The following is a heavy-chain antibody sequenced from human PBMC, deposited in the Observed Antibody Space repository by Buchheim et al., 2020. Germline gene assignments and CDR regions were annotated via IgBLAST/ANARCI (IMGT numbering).Heavy chain of an antibody. D-gene: IGHD6-13*01. J-gene: IGHJ6*03. CDR3: ARTSSSWYLGYYYYYMDV. Sequence: QVQLVQSGAEVKKPGASVKVSCKASGYTFTSYDINWVRQATGQGLEWMGWMNPNSGNTGYAQKFQGRVTMTRTTPLSTPSMELSSLRSEDTAVYYCARTSSSWYLGYYYYYMDVWGKGTT. CDR1: GYTFTSYD. V-gene: IGHV1-8*01. CDR2: MNPNSGNT.